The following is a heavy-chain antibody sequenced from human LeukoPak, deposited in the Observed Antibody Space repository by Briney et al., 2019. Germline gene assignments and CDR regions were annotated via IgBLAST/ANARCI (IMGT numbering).Heavy chain of an antibody. V-gene: IGHV3-30*03. CDR3: ARDKVYYYDSSGYSYYWYFDL. CDR2: ISYDGSNK. J-gene: IGHJ2*01. Sequence: GRSLRLSCAASGFTFSSYGMHWVRQAPGKGLEWVAVISYDGSNKYHADSVKGRFTISRDNSKNTLYLQMNSLRAEDTAVYYCARDKVYYYDSSGYSYYWYFDLWGRGTLVTVSS. CDR1: GFTFSSYG. D-gene: IGHD3-22*01.